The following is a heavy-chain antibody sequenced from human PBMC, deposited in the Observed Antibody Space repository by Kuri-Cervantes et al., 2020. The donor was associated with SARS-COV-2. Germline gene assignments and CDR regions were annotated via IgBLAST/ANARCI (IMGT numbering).Heavy chain of an antibody. CDR2: ISGSGGST. CDR3: VRHKAAAGIVAPD. J-gene: IGHJ4*02. D-gene: IGHD6-13*01. Sequence: GGSLRLSCAASGFTFSSYAMSWVRQAPGKELEWVSAISGSGGSTYYADSVKGRFTISRDNSKNTLYLQMNSLRPEDMAVYYCVRHKAAAGIVAPDWGQGTLVTVSS. CDR1: GFTFSSYA. V-gene: IGHV3-23*01.